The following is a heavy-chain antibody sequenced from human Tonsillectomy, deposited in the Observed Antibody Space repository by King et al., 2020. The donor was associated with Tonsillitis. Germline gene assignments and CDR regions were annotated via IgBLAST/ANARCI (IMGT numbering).Heavy chain of an antibody. CDR2: ISSSGSTI. D-gene: IGHD3-16*01. J-gene: IGHJ4*02. CDR3: ARGALDYVWGSDKYYFDY. V-gene: IGHV3-48*03. Sequence: VQLVESGGGLVQPGGSLRLSCAASGFTFSSYEMNWVRQAPGKGLEWVSYISSSGSTIYYADYVKGRFTISRDNAKNSLYLQMNSLRAEDTAVYYCARGALDYVWGSDKYYFDYWGQGTLVTVSS. CDR1: GFTFSSYE.